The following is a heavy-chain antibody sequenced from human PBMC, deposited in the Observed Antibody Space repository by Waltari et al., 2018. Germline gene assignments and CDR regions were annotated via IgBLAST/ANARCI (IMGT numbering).Heavy chain of an antibody. Sequence: QVQLVQSGAEVKKPGSSVKVSCKASGGPFSSYAISWVRQAPGQGLAWMGGIIPIFGTANYAQKFQGRVTITADESTSTAYMELSSLRSEDTAVYYCARSDDFWSGYRDYYYYYMDVWGKGTTVTVSS. J-gene: IGHJ6*03. CDR3: ARSDDFWSGYRDYYYYYMDV. CDR1: GGPFSSYA. CDR2: IIPIFGTA. V-gene: IGHV1-69*12. D-gene: IGHD3-3*01.